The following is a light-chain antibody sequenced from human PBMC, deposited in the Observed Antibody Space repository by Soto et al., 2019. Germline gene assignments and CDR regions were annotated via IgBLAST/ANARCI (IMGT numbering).Light chain of an antibody. CDR1: SSDVGGYNY. V-gene: IGLV2-8*01. J-gene: IGLJ2*01. CDR3: NSYAGSNNLGV. Sequence: QSALTQPPSASGSPGQSVTISCTGSSSDVGGYNYVSWYQQHPGKAPKLMIYGVSKRPSGVPDRFSGSKSGNTASLTVSGLQAEDEADYYCNSYAGSNNLGVFGGGTKLTVL. CDR2: GVS.